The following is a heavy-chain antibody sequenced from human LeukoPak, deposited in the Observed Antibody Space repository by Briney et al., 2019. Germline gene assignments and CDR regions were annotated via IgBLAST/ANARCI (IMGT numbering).Heavy chain of an antibody. D-gene: IGHD6-19*01. CDR3: ARGHTFSSGWLGGSKEPKRTKHFDY. CDR1: GGSFSGYY. V-gene: IGHV4-34*01. J-gene: IGHJ4*02. Sequence: SETLSLTCAVYGGSFSGYYWSWIRQPPGKGLEWIGEIDHSGSTXYNPSIKSRVTISVDTSKNQFSLKLSSVTAADTAVYYCARGHTFSSGWLGGSKEPKRTKHFDYWGQGTLVTVSS. CDR2: IDHSGST.